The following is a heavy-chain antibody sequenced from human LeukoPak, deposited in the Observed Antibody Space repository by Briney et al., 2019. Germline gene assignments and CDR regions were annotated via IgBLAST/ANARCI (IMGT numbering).Heavy chain of an antibody. Sequence: ASVKVSCKASGYTFTIYDINWVRQATGQGREWMGGFDPEDGETIYAQKFQGRVTMTEDTSTDTAYMELSSLRSEDTAVYYCATGYSSSWYEVQHWGQGTLVTVSS. J-gene: IGHJ1*01. CDR1: GYTFTIYD. CDR3: ATGYSSSWYEVQH. V-gene: IGHV1-24*01. CDR2: FDPEDGET. D-gene: IGHD6-13*01.